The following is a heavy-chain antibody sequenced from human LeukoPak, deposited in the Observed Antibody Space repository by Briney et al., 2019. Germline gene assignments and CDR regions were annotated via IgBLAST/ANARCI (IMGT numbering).Heavy chain of an antibody. CDR2: ISYDGSNK. CDR1: GFTFSSYA. D-gene: IGHD1-26*01. V-gene: IGHV3-30*04. Sequence: PGGSLRLSCAASGFTFSSYAMHWVRQAPGKGLEWVAVISYDGSNKYYADSVKGRFTISRDNSKNTLYLQMNSLRAEDTAVYYCAREKGATPLDYWGQGTPVTVSS. CDR3: AREKGATPLDY. J-gene: IGHJ4*02.